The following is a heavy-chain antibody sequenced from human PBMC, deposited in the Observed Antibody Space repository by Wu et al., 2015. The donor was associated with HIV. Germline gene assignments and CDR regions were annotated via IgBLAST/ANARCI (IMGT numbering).Heavy chain of an antibody. CDR2: ISPYNGNT. V-gene: IGHV1-18*01. D-gene: IGHD3-22*01. J-gene: IGHJ4*02. CDR1: GYTFTSYG. CDR3: ARDFYDSGGYYPDQYYFHY. Sequence: QAQLVQSGAEVKKPGASVKVSCKASGYTFTSYGLNWVRQAPGQGLEWMGWISPYNGNTNYAQKFQGSVTMTTDTSTNTAYMHLRSLRSDDTAVYYCARDFYDSGGYYPDQYYFHYWGQGTLVTVSS.